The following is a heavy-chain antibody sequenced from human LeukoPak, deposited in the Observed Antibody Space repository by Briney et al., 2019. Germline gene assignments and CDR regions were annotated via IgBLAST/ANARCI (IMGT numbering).Heavy chain of an antibody. J-gene: IGHJ4*02. V-gene: IGHV1-8*01. CDR1: GYTFSNYD. CDR3: ARGLRSDY. D-gene: IGHD3-16*02. CDR2: MNPNSGRR. Sequence: GASVKVSCKASGYTFSNYDINWVRQAPGQGLEWMGWMNPNSGRRVYAQKFQGRVTMTRNSSINTAYMELTSLRFDDTAVYYCARGLRSDYWGQGTLVTVSS.